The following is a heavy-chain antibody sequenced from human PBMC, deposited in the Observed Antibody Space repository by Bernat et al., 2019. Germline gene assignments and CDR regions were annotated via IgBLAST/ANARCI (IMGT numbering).Heavy chain of an antibody. Sequence: QVQLVQSGAEVKKPGSSVKVSCKASGGTFSSYAISWVRQAPGQGLEWMGGIIPIFGTANYAQKFQGRVTITADESTSTAYMELSSLRSEDTAVYYCARGEPAATLDYYYYYMDVWGKGTTVTVSS. CDR2: IIPIFGTA. CDR1: GGTFSSYA. J-gene: IGHJ6*03. D-gene: IGHD2-2*01. CDR3: ARGEPAATLDYYYYYMDV. V-gene: IGHV1-69*01.